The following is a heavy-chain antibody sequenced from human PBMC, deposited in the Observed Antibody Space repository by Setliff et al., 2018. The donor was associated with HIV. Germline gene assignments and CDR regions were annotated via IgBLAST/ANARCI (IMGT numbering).Heavy chain of an antibody. V-gene: IGHV4-39*01. CDR3: ARIVRWELVATSTFFYYYMDV. J-gene: IGHJ6*03. D-gene: IGHD1-26*01. CDR1: GGSISSYY. CDR2: IYYSGST. Sequence: SETLSLTCTVSGGSISSYYWSWIRQPPGKGLEWIGSIYYSGSTYYNPSLKSRVTISVDTSKNQFSLKLSSVTAADTAVYYCARIVRWELVATSTFFYYYMDVWGKGTTVTVSS.